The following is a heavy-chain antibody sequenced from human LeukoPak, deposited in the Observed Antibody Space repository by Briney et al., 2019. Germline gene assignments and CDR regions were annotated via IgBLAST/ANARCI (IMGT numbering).Heavy chain of an antibody. CDR1: GGSISSYY. CDR3: ARDPDSSGWYHAFDI. Sequence: SSETLSLTCTVSGGSISSYYWSWIRQPAGKGLEWIGRIYTSGSTNYNPSLKSRVTMSVDTSKNQFSLELSSVTAADTAVYYCARDPDSSGWYHAFDIWGQGTMVTVSS. D-gene: IGHD6-19*01. CDR2: IYTSGST. V-gene: IGHV4-4*07. J-gene: IGHJ3*02.